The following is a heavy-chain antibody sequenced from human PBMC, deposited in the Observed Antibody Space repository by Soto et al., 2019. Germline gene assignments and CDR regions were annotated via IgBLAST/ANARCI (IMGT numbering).Heavy chain of an antibody. J-gene: IGHJ4*02. CDR2: ISGGSDK. CDR1: GFTFSSYP. D-gene: IGHD2-8*01. CDR3: AKESPFCNGFVLITD. Sequence: EVQLLESGGGLVQPGGSLRLSCAASGFTFSSYPFSWVRQAPGKGLEWVSAISGGSDKYYADSVKGRFTISRDNSKNTLYLQMKSLRVEDTAVYYCAKESPFCNGFVLITDLGQGTLATVSS. V-gene: IGHV3-23*01.